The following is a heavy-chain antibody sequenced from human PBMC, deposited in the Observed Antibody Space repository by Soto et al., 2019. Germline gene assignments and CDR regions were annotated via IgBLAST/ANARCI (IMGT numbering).Heavy chain of an antibody. V-gene: IGHV3-23*01. CDR1: GFTFSSYD. J-gene: IGHJ4*02. CDR2: ITGSGGST. D-gene: IGHD3-10*01. CDR3: ARQRFREPNDY. Sequence: EVQLLESGGGLVQPGGSLRLSCAASGFTFSSYDISWVRQAPGQGLEWVSTITGSGGSTYYANSVKGRFTISRDNSKNTLHLQMNSLRAEDTAVYYCARQRFREPNDYWGQGTLVTVSS.